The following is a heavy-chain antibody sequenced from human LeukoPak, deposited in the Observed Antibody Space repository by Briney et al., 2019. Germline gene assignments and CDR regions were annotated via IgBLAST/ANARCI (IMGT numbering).Heavy chain of an antibody. V-gene: IGHV3-7*01. J-gene: IGHJ4*02. CDR3: ARDVGQYCTEGSCFSDR. CDR1: GFTFDTYW. D-gene: IGHD2-8*02. Sequence: PGGSLRLSCVASGFTFDTYWMTWVRQAPGKGLEWVGNIKGDGSDTYYVDSVKGRFTISRDNAKKSLYLQMYSLRVDDTALYFCARDVGQYCTEGSCFSDRWGQGTLVTVSS. CDR2: IKGDGSDT.